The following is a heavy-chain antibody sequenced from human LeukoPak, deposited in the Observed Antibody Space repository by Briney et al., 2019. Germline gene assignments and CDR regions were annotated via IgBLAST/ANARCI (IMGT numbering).Heavy chain of an antibody. CDR3: ARGGWGTAIDY. CDR2: INNNGSGT. D-gene: IGHD1-7*01. V-gene: IGHV3-74*03. J-gene: IGHJ4*02. Sequence: GGSLRLSCSASGFTFSEYCMHWVRQAPGKGLVWVSHINNNGSGTTYADSVRGRFTIPRDNAQNTLALQMNSLRAEDTAVYYCARGGWGTAIDYLGQGSLVTVSS. CDR1: GFTFSEYC.